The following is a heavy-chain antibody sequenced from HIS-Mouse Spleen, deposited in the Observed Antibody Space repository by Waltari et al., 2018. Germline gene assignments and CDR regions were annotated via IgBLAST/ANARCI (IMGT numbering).Heavy chain of an antibody. J-gene: IGHJ2*01. CDR3: AREIPYSSSWYDWYFDL. CDR2: IYHSGST. D-gene: IGHD6-13*01. Sequence: QVQLQESVPGLVKPSETLSLTCTVSGYSISSGYYWVWIRQPQGKGLEWIGSIYHSGSTYYNPSLKSRVTISVDTSKNQFSLKLSSVTAADTAVYYCAREIPYSSSWYDWYFDLWGRGTLVTVSS. V-gene: IGHV4-38-2*02. CDR1: GYSISSGYY.